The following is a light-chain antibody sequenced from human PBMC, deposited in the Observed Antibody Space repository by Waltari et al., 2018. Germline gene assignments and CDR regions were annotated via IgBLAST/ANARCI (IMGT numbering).Light chain of an antibody. CDR1: SGDVGAHNY. Sequence: QSVLTQPASVSGSPGQSITISCTGTSGDVGAHNYVSWYQQHPGKAPQLIIYDVSKRPSGVSNRISASKSGNTASLTISGLQAEDEAHYYCNSYTSSTNVVFGGGTKLTVL. J-gene: IGLJ2*01. V-gene: IGLV2-14*03. CDR2: DVS. CDR3: NSYTSSTNVV.